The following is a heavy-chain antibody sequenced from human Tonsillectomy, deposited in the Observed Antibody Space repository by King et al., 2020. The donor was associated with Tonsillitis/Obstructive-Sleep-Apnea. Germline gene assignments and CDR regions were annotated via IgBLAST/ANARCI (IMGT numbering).Heavy chain of an antibody. D-gene: IGHD6-13*01. J-gene: IGHJ6*01. V-gene: IGHV1-8*01. CDR1: GDTFTRYD. CDR3: AGSSSWFYYGMDV. CDR2: MNPNSGDT. Sequence: GQLVQSGAEVKKPGASVKVSCKASGDTFTRYDINWVRQATGQGLELMGWMNPNSGDTGYAQKFQGRVTMIRDTSISTVYMELSSLKSDDTAVYYCAGSSSWFYYGMDVWGQGTTVTVSS.